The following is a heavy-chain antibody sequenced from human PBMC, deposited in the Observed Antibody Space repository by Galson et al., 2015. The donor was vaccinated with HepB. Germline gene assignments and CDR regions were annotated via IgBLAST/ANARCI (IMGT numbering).Heavy chain of an antibody. J-gene: IGHJ4*02. CDR3: ARDSGY. CDR1: GFTFSSYS. CDR2: ISSGSSTI. V-gene: IGHV3-48*01. Sequence: SLRLSCAASGFTFSSYSMNWVRQAPGKGLEWVSYISSGSSTIYYADSVKGRFTISRDNAKNSLYLQMNSLRAEDTAVYYCARDSGYWGQGTLVTVSS. D-gene: IGHD3-10*01.